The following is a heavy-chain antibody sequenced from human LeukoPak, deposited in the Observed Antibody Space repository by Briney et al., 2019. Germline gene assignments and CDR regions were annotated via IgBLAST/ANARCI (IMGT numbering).Heavy chain of an antibody. CDR2: IYTSGST. Sequence: PSETLSLTCTVSGGSISSGSYYWSWIRQPAGKGLEWIGRIYTSGSTNYNPSLKSRVTISADTSKNQFSLKVRSVTAADTAVYYCTSSFLGYCSGGSCYPNYWGQGTLVTVSS. J-gene: IGHJ4*02. D-gene: IGHD2-15*01. V-gene: IGHV4-61*02. CDR3: TSSFLGYCSGGSCYPNY. CDR1: GGSISSGSYY.